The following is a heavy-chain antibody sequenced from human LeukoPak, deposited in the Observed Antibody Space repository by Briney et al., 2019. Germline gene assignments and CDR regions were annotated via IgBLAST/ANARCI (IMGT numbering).Heavy chain of an antibody. D-gene: IGHD5-18*01. J-gene: IGHJ6*03. Sequence: QSGGSLRLSCAASGFIFSNYGMHWVRQAPGKGLEWVTFIRYDGGTKYYADSVRGRFTISRDNSKNILYLQMDSLRREDTAVYYCAKDSYGSQNYYYFMDVWGKGNTVIVSS. CDR2: IRYDGGTK. V-gene: IGHV3-30*02. CDR1: GFIFSNYG. CDR3: AKDSYGSQNYYYFMDV.